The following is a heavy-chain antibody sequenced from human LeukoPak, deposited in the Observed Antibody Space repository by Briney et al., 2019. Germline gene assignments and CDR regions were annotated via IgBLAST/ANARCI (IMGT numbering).Heavy chain of an antibody. Sequence: SVKVSCKASGGTFSSYAISWVRQAPGQGLEWMGGIIPIFGTANYAQKFQGRVTITTDESTSTAYMELSSLRSEDTAVYYCARAGIAAAATTSFDYWGQGTLVTVSS. CDR2: IIPIFGTA. V-gene: IGHV1-69*05. CDR3: ARAGIAAAATTSFDY. J-gene: IGHJ4*02. D-gene: IGHD6-13*01. CDR1: GGTFSSYA.